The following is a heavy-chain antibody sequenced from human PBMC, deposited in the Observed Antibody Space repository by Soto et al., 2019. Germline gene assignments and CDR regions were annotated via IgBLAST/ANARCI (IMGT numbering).Heavy chain of an antibody. CDR3: GSLGAVRATYGMDV. J-gene: IGHJ6*02. CDR2: IYNTGSS. D-gene: IGHD1-26*01. Sequence: QLLASGPGLVKPSETLSLTCTVSGGSISSSDYSWGWIRQPPGKGLEWIGTIYNTGSSSYNPSLKGRVTMSVDTSKSQFSLYLNSVTAADTAVYYCGSLGAVRATYGMDVWGQGTTVTVSS. CDR1: GGSISSSDYS. V-gene: IGHV4-39*01.